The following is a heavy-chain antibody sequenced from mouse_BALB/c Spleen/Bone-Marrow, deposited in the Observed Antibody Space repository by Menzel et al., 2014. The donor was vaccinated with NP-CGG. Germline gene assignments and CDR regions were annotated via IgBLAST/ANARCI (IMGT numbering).Heavy chain of an antibody. CDR1: GFTLSSYA. CDR2: ISSGGSYT. CDR3: ARDHYGYYTMDY. J-gene: IGHJ4*01. Sequence: EVKLVESGGGLVKPGGSLKLSCAASGFTLSSYAMSWVRQSPEKRLEWVAEISSGGSYTYYPDTVTGRFTISRDNAKNALYLEMSSLRSEDTAMYYCARDHYGYYTMDYWGQGTSVTVSS. D-gene: IGHD1-2*01. V-gene: IGHV5-9-4*01.